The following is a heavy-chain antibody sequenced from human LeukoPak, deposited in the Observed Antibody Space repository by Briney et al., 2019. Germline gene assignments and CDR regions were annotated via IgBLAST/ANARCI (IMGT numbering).Heavy chain of an antibody. D-gene: IGHD3-22*01. V-gene: IGHV1-18*04. CDR1: GYTFTGYY. CDR3: ARDFASKLHHSSGSLSY. J-gene: IGHJ4*02. Sequence: ASVKVSCKASGYTFTGYYMHWVRQAPGQGLEWMGWISAYNGNINYAQKLQGRVTMTTDTSTSTAYMELRSLRSDDTAVYYCARDFASKLHHSSGSLSYWGQGTLVTVSS. CDR2: ISAYNGNI.